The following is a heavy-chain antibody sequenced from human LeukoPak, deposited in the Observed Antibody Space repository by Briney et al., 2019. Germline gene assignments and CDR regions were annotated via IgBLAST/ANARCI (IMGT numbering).Heavy chain of an antibody. CDR2: ISSSSSYI. CDR3: ANEIRPNDY. Sequence: GGSLRLPCAASGFTFSSYSMNWVRQAPGKGLEWVSSISSSSSYIYYADSVKGRFTISRDNSKNTLYLQMNSLSADDTAMYYCANEIRPNDYWGQGTLVTVSS. CDR1: GFTFSSYS. J-gene: IGHJ4*02. D-gene: IGHD4-17*01. V-gene: IGHV3-21*04.